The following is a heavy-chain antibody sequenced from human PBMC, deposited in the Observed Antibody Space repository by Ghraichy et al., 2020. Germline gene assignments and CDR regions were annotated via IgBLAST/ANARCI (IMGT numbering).Heavy chain of an antibody. CDR1: GGSFSGYY. D-gene: IGHD6-13*01. CDR3: ARAVLGSSSWYVRSNNWFDP. CDR2: INHSGST. V-gene: IGHV4-34*01. Sequence: SETLSLTCAVYGGSFSGYYWSWIRQPPGKGLEWIGEINHSGSTNYNPSLKSRVTISVDTSKNQFSLKLSSVTAADTAVYYCARAVLGSSSWYVRSNNWFDPWGQGTLVTVSS. J-gene: IGHJ5*02.